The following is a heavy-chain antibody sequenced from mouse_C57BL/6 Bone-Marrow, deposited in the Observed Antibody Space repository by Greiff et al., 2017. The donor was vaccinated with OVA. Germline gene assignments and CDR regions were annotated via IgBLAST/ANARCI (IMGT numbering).Heavy chain of an antibody. D-gene: IGHD2-2*01. CDR3: VRDSDYGSLFAY. CDR2: IRSKSSNYAT. CDR1: GFTFNTYA. V-gene: IGHV10-3*01. Sequence: EVQRVESGGGLVQPKGSLKLSCAASGFTFNTYAMHWVRQAPGKGLEWVARIRSKSSNYATYYADSVKDRFTISRDDSQSMLYLQMNNLKTEDTAMYYCVRDSDYGSLFAYWGQGTLVTVSA. J-gene: IGHJ3*01.